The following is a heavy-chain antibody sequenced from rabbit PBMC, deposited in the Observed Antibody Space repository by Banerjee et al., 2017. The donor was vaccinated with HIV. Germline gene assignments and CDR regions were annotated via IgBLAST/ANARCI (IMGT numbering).Heavy chain of an antibody. CDR2: IGAGSSGST. Sequence: QQQLEESGGGLVKPEGSLTLTCKASGFDFSSNAMCWVRQAPGKGLEWIACIGAGSSGSTYYASWAKGRFTISKTSSTTVTLQMPSLTAADTATYFCARDYYVGYGFTLWGPGTLVTVS. CDR1: GFDFSSNA. J-gene: IGHJ4*01. D-gene: IGHD6-1*01. V-gene: IGHV1S45*01. CDR3: ARDYYVGYGFTL.